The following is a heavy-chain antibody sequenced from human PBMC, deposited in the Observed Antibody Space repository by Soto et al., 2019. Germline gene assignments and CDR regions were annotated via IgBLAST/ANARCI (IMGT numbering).Heavy chain of an antibody. CDR3: ARDRYNWSDDAGSYYYYMDV. CDR1: GDSISGYY. Sequence: PSETLSLTCTVSGDSISGYYWSWIRQAPGKGLEWIGYTYYTGRTDYNPSPKSRVTMSVDTSKNKFSLQLNSVTPEDTAVYYCARDRYNWSDDAGSYYYYMDVWGKGTTVTVSS. V-gene: IGHV4-59*12. D-gene: IGHD1-1*01. J-gene: IGHJ6*03. CDR2: TYYTGRT.